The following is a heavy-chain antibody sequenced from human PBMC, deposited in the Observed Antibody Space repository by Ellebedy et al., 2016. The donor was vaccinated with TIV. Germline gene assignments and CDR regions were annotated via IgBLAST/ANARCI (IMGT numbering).Heavy chain of an antibody. CDR1: GYTLTELS. Sequence: ASVKVSCKVSGYTLTELSMHWVRQAPGKGLEWMGGFDPEDGETIYAQKFQGRVTMTEDTSTDTAYMELSSLRSENTAVYYCATGPPIVAHNYYYYYMDVWGKGTTVTVSS. V-gene: IGHV1-24*01. J-gene: IGHJ6*03. CDR2: FDPEDGET. D-gene: IGHD5-12*01. CDR3: ATGPPIVAHNYYYYYMDV.